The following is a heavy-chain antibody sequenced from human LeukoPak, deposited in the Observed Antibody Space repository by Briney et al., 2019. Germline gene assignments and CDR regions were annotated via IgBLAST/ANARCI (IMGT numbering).Heavy chain of an antibody. CDR1: GFTFSSYG. V-gene: IGHV3-30*18. D-gene: IGHD6-13*01. CDR2: ISYDGSNK. Sequence: GGSLRLSCAASGFTFSSYGMHWVRQAPVKELEWVAVISYDGSNKYYADSVKGRFTISRDNSKNTLYLQMNSLRAEDTAVYYCAKALGAAADAFDIWGQGTMVTVSS. CDR3: AKALGAAADAFDI. J-gene: IGHJ3*02.